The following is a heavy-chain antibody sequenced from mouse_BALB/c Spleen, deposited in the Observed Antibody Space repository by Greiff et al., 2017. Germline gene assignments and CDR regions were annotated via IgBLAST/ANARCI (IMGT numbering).Heavy chain of an antibody. J-gene: IGHJ2*01. CDR2: IWWDDDK. D-gene: IGHD2-1*01. Sequence: QVTLKESGPGLLKPSQTLSLTCSFSGFSLSTSGMGVGWIRQPSGQGLEWLAHIWWDDDKYYNPSLKSQLTISKDTSRNQVFLKFTSVDTADTATYYCARRGGNYRREYYFDDWGQGTTLTVSS. CDR3: ARRGGNYRREYYFDD. CDR1: GFSLSTSGMG. V-gene: IGHV8-8*01.